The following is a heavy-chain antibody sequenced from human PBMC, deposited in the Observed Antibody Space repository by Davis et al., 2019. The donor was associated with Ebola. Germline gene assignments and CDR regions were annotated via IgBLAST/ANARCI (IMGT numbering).Heavy chain of an antibody. J-gene: IGHJ5*02. D-gene: IGHD3-3*01. Sequence: MPGGSLRLSCTVSGGSISSSSYYWGWIRQPPGKGLEWIGSIYYSGSTYYNPSLKSRVTISVDTSKNQFSLKLSSVTAADTAVYYCARHWVFGVVIAATDNWFDPWGQGTLVTVSS. V-gene: IGHV4-39*01. CDR2: IYYSGST. CDR3: ARHWVFGVVIAATDNWFDP. CDR1: GGSISSSSYY.